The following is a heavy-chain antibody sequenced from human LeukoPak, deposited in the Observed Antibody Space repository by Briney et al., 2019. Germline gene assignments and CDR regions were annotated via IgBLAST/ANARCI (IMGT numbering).Heavy chain of an antibody. J-gene: IGHJ4*02. V-gene: IGHV3-7*01. D-gene: IGHD2-15*01. CDR3: ATSHDSAGND. CDR2: IRHDGNAK. Sequence: GGSLRLSCAASGFTFNAYSMNWVRQAPGKGLEWVANIRHDGNAKNYVPSVRGRFTISRDNAKNSLYLQMNSLTVEDTAVYYCATSHDSAGNDWGQGTLVTVSS. CDR1: GFTFNAYS.